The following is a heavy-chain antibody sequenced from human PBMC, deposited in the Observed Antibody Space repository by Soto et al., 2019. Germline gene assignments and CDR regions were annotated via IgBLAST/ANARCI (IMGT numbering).Heavy chain of an antibody. CDR3: ARAQNRYYFDY. CDR2: IKEDGSEK. CDR1: GFTFSSYW. V-gene: IGHV3-7*01. Sequence: GSLGLSCAASGFTFSSYWMSWVRQAPGKGLEWVANIKEDGSEKNYVDSVKGQFTISRDNAKNSLYLQMNSLRAEDTAVYYCARAQNRYYFDYWGQGTLVTVSS. J-gene: IGHJ4*02.